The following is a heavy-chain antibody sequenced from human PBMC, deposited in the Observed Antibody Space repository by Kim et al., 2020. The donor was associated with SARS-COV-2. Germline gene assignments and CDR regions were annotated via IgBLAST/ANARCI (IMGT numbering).Heavy chain of an antibody. Sequence: SETLSLTCTVSGGSISSYYWSWIRQPPGKGLEWIGYIYYSGSTNYNPSLKSRVTISVDTSKNQFSLKLSSVTAADTAVYYCARGLREQQLVRFRYYYYYMDVWGKGTTVTVSS. CDR2: IYYSGST. J-gene: IGHJ6*03. CDR1: GGSISSYY. V-gene: IGHV4-59*01. CDR3: ARGLREQQLVRFRYYYYYMDV. D-gene: IGHD6-13*01.